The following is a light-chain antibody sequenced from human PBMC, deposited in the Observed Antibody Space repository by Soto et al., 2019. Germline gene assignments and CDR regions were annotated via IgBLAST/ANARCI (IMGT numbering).Light chain of an antibody. J-gene: IGLJ1*01. Sequence: QSVLTQPPSVSAAPEQKVTISCSGSSSNIGGNSVSWYQQLPGTAPKLLIYDDNKRPSGIPDRFSGSKSGTSATLGITGFQTGDEADYYCGSWNSRLSTYVFGTGTKVNVL. CDR2: DDN. CDR3: GSWNSRLSTYV. CDR1: SSNIGGNS. V-gene: IGLV1-51*01.